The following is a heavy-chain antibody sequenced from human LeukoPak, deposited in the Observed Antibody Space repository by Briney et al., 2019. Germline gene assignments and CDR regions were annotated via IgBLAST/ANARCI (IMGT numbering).Heavy chain of an antibody. Sequence: KPSETLSLTCTVSGYSISSGYYWGWIRQPPGKGLEWIGSIYHSGSPYYNPSLESRVTISVDTSKNQFSLKLSSVTAADTAVYYCARLSPPYWGQGTLVTVSS. CDR2: IYHSGSP. J-gene: IGHJ4*02. V-gene: IGHV4-38-2*02. CDR3: ARLSPPY. D-gene: IGHD3-16*02. CDR1: GYSISSGYY.